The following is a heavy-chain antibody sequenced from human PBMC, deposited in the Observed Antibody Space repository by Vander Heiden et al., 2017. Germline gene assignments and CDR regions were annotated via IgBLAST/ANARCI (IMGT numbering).Heavy chain of an antibody. CDR2: INWNGGST. J-gene: IGHJ6*02. Sequence: EVQLVESGGGVVRPGGSLRLSCAASGFTFDDYGMSGVRQAPGKGLEWFSGINWNGGSTGYADSVKGRFTISRDNAKNSLYLQMNSLRAEDTALYYCARGYCSSTSCYYYYGMDVWGQGTTVTVSS. V-gene: IGHV3-20*04. CDR3: ARGYCSSTSCYYYYGMDV. D-gene: IGHD2-2*01. CDR1: GFTFDDYG.